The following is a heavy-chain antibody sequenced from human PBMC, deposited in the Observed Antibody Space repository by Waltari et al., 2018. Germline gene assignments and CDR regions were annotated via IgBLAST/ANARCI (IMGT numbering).Heavy chain of an antibody. D-gene: IGHD2-8*02. J-gene: IGHJ4*02. CDR2: INPGGSAQ. Sequence: EVQLVESGGGLVQPGGSLRLSCEASGFTFPNYWMTWVRQAPGKGLEWVANINPGGSAQYYVDSVNGRFTISRDNAKNSLYLQMNSLRAEDTAVYYCTRDPGYCTGGVCYTSFDYWAQGSLVTVSS. CDR3: TRDPGYCTGGVCYTSFDY. V-gene: IGHV3-7*01. CDR1: GFTFPNYW.